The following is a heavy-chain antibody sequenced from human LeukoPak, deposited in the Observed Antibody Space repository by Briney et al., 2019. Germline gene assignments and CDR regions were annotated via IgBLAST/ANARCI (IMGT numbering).Heavy chain of an antibody. J-gene: IGHJ6*03. V-gene: IGHV3-30*02. CDR3: ASWSGYYPEDYHMDV. CDR2: IRYDGSNK. CDR1: GFTFSSYG. Sequence: PGGSLRLSCAASGFTFSSYGMHWVRQAPGKGLEWVAFIRYDGSNKYYADSVKGRFTISRDNSKNTLYLQMNSLRAEDTAVYYCASWSGYYPEDYHMDVWGKGTTVTVSS. D-gene: IGHD3-3*01.